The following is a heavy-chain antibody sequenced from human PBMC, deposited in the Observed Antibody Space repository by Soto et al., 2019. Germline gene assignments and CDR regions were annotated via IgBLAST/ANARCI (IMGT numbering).Heavy chain of an antibody. CDR1: GFTFGSYA. D-gene: IGHD5-18*01. J-gene: IGHJ5*02. CDR3: ARVSVTAMPCPSDP. Sequence: SLRLSCAASGFTFGSYAMYWVRQAPGKGLERVAVISYEGSSKSYADSVKGRFTISRDNSKSTLYLEMNRLRPEDTAVYYCARVSVTAMPCPSDPWGQRTLVTVS. CDR2: ISYEGSSK. V-gene: IGHV3-30-3*01.